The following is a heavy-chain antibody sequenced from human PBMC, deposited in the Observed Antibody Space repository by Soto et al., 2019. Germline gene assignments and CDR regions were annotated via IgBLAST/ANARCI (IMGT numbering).Heavy chain of an antibody. V-gene: IGHV3-30*18. D-gene: IGHD2-15*01. J-gene: IGHJ4*02. CDR3: AKDGAPRYCGRSSCHPAGAY. Sequence: QVQLVESGGGVVQPGRSLRLYCAGSGFTFSNYGLHWVRQAPGKGLEGVAVISYDGSHKYYADSVKGRFTISIDNSNNMLYLQMDSLRAEDTAVYYCAKDGAPRYCGRSSCHPAGAYWGQGTLVTVSS. CDR1: GFTFSNYG. CDR2: ISYDGSHK.